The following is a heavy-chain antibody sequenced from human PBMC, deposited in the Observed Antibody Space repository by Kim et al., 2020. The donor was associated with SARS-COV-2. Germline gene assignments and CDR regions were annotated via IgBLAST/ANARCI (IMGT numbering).Heavy chain of an antibody. CDR3: ARDKTYYDSSGYFDP. V-gene: IGHV4-59*13. Sequence: SETLSLTCTVSGGSIRSYYWSWIRQPPGKGLEWIGYISDSGSTNYNPSLNSRVTISVDTSKNQFALKLSSVTAADTAVYYCARDKTYYDSSGYFDPWGQGTLVTVSS. CDR2: ISDSGST. D-gene: IGHD3-22*01. CDR1: GGSIRSYY. J-gene: IGHJ5*02.